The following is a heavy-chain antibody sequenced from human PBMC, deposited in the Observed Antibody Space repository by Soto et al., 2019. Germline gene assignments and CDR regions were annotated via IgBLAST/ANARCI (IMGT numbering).Heavy chain of an antibody. CDR2: MSYDGNSK. J-gene: IGHJ4*02. CDR1: GFTFSSYS. CDR3: ARGRTVRDHDDFDL. D-gene: IGHD2-21*01. V-gene: IGHV3-30-3*01. Sequence: QVQLVASGGGVVQPGRSLSLSCAASGFTFSSYSMHWVRQAPGKGLEWVAAMSYDGNSKYFADSVKGRFTISRDNSKNTLSLQMNSLGAEDSAVYYCARGRTVRDHDDFDLWGQGTLVTVSS.